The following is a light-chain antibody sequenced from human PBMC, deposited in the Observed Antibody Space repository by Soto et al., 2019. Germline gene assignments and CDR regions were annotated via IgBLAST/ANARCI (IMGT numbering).Light chain of an antibody. CDR2: GNS. V-gene: IGLV1-40*01. CDR3: QSYDISLSVSVI. CDR1: SSNIGAGYD. Sequence: QPVLTQPPSVSGAPGQRVTISCTGSSSNIGAGYDVQWYQQLPGAAPKLLIFGNSNRPSGVPDRFSGSRSGTSASLAITGLQAEDEADYFCQSYDISLSVSVIFGGGPQLTV. J-gene: IGLJ2*01.